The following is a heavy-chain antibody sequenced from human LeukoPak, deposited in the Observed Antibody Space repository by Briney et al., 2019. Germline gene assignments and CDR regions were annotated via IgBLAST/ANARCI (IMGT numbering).Heavy chain of an antibody. CDR1: GFTFSSYW. D-gene: IGHD6-19*01. Sequence: GGSLRLSCAAYGFTFSSYWMHWVRQAPGKGLVWVSRINSDGSSTSYADSVKGRFTISRDNAKNTLYLQMNSLRAEDTAVYYCARVPSSGWLFDYWGQGTLVTVSS. J-gene: IGHJ4*02. CDR3: ARVPSSGWLFDY. CDR2: INSDGSST. V-gene: IGHV3-74*01.